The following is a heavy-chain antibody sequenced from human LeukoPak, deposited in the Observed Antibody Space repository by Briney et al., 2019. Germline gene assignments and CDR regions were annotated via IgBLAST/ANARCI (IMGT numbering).Heavy chain of an antibody. Sequence: GSLRLSCAAYGFTLSSYDMHWVRQATGKGLEWVSAIGTAGDTYYPGSVKGRFTISRENAKNSLYLQMNSLRAEDTAVYYCAREVGVAGTKNYWFDPWGQGTLVTVSS. CDR1: GFTLSSYD. J-gene: IGHJ5*02. V-gene: IGHV3-13*01. D-gene: IGHD6-19*01. CDR2: IGTAGDT. CDR3: AREVGVAGTKNYWFDP.